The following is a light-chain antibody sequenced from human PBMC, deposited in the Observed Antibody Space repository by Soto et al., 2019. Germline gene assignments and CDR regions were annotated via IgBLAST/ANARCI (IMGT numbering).Light chain of an antibody. CDR3: SSYTSSGTLMV. CDR1: SSDVGGYNY. V-gene: IGLV2-14*01. J-gene: IGLJ2*01. Sequence: QSALTQPASVSGSPGQSITISCTGTSSDVGGYNYVSWYQQHPGKAPKLMIYDVSNRPSGVSNRFSGSKSGNTASLTISGLQAEDEADYYCSSYTSSGTLMVFRRGTKLTVL. CDR2: DVS.